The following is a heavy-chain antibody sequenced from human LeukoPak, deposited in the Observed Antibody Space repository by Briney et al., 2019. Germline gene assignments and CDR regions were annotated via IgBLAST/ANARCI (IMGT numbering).Heavy chain of an antibody. V-gene: IGHV3-7*04. CDR1: GFAFSSYW. J-gene: IGHJ4*02. D-gene: IGHD6-13*01. CDR3: AGGQQLGY. Sequence: GGSLRLSCAASGFAFSSYWMSWVRQAPGKGLEWVANIKQDGSEEYYVDSVRGRFTISRDNAKNSLYLQMNSLRVEDTAVYYCAGGQQLGYWGQGTLVTVSS. CDR2: IKQDGSEE.